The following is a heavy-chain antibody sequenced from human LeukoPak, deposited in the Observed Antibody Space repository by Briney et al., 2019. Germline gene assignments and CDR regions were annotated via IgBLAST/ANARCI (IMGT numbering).Heavy chain of an antibody. J-gene: IGHJ6*02. V-gene: IGHV3-23*01. CDR3: AEYVFARGPPYALDV. CDR1: EFTFSSYA. Sequence: PGGSLRLSCAASEFTFSSYAMQWVRQAPGKGLEWVSGISASGGSTWYADSVKGRFTISRDNSKNTLYLQMNSLRAEDTAVYYCAEYVFARGPPYALDVWGQGTTVTVSS. CDR2: ISASGGST. D-gene: IGHD3-3*02.